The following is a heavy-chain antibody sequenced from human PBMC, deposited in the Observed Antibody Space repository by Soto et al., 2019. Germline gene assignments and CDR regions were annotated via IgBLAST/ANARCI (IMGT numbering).Heavy chain of an antibody. J-gene: IGHJ5*02. D-gene: IGHD6-13*01. CDR3: ARGRTSIAAAGTGKYNWFDP. CDR1: GGSFSGYY. CDR2: INHSGST. Sequence: QVQLQQWGAGLLKPSETLSLTCAVYGGSFSGYYWSWIRQPPGKGLEWIGEINHSGSTNYNPSLKSGVTISVDTSKNQFSLKLSSVTAADTAVYYCARGRTSIAAAGTGKYNWFDPWGQGTLVTVSS. V-gene: IGHV4-34*01.